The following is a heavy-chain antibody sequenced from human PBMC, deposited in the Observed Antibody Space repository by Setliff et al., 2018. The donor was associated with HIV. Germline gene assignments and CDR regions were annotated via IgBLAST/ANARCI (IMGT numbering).Heavy chain of an antibody. D-gene: IGHD5-12*01. J-gene: IGHJ4*02. CDR1: GYRFTSYW. CDR3: ARCLVTDVDDMDY. CDR2: IYPGDSDT. Sequence: GESLEISCKVDGYRFTSYWIGWVRQMPGKGLEWMGIIYPGDSDTRYTPSFQGQVTISVDKSISTAYLQWSSLKASDTAMYYCARCLVTDVDDMDYWGQGTLVTVSS. V-gene: IGHV5-51*01.